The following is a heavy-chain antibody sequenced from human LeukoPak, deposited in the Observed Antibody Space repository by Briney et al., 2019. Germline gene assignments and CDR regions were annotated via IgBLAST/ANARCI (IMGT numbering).Heavy chain of an antibody. D-gene: IGHD1-14*01. Sequence: GGSLRLSCEASGFSVTGYTMSWVRQAPGKGLEWVSSITASSNYIEYADSLRGRFIVSRDNAKNSLYLQLSSLGAEDTAVYYCATQPELPGWFDSWGQGTLVTVSS. J-gene: IGHJ5*01. CDR2: ITASSNYI. CDR1: GFSVTGYT. V-gene: IGHV3-21*06. CDR3: ATQPELPGWFDS.